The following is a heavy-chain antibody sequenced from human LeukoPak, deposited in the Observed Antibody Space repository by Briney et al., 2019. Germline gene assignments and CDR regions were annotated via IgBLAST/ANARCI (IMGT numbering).Heavy chain of an antibody. D-gene: IGHD1-14*01. Sequence: GGSLRLSCAASGFTFSSYGMHWVRQAPGKGLEWVAVISYDGSNKYYADSVKGRFTISRDNSKNTLYLQMNSLRAEDTAVYYCGKGTEVMTAFDYWGQGTLVTVSS. J-gene: IGHJ4*02. CDR1: GFTFSSYG. CDR3: GKGTEVMTAFDY. CDR2: ISYDGSNK. V-gene: IGHV3-30*18.